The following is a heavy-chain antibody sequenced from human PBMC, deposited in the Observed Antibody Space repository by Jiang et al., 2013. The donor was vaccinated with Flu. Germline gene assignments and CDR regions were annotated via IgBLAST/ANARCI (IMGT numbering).Heavy chain of an antibody. CDR3: ARETTMVTSDALDL. D-gene: IGHD4/OR15-4a*01. V-gene: IGHV3-30*04. CDR1: GFTFNNYA. J-gene: IGHJ3*01. CDR2: VSYDGSTK. Sequence: GGVVQPGRSLRLSCAASGFTFNNYAIHWVRQAPGKGLEWVAVVSYDGSTKYYADSVKGRFTISRDNSKNTLYVQMNSLRAEDTAVYYCARETTMVTSDALDLWGQGTMVTVSS.